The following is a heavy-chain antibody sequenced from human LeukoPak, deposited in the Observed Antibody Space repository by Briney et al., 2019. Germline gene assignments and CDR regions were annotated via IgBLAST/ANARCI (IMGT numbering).Heavy chain of an antibody. CDR1: GGSISSGSYY. Sequence: NSSETLSLTCTVSGGSISSGSYYWSWIRQPAGKGLEWIGRIYTSGSTNYNPSLKSRVTISVDTSKNQFSLKLSSVTVADTAVYYCAIHSVVVPAPNYYYYMDVWGKGTTVTVSS. V-gene: IGHV4-61*02. D-gene: IGHD2-2*01. CDR2: IYTSGST. CDR3: AIHSVVVPAPNYYYYMDV. J-gene: IGHJ6*03.